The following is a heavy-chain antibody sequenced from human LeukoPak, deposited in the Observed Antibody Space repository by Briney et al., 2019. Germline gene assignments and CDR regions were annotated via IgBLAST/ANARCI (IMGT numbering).Heavy chain of an antibody. J-gene: IGHJ4*02. V-gene: IGHV1-69*13. D-gene: IGHD6-13*01. CDR2: IIPIFGTA. CDR1: GGTFSSYA. Sequence: SVKVSCKASGGTFSSYAISWVRQAPGQGLEWMGGIIPIFGTANYAHKFQGRVTITADESTSTVYMDLSSLRSEDTAVYYCARGDLSSRLPFDYWGQGTLVTVSS. CDR3: ARGDLSSRLPFDY.